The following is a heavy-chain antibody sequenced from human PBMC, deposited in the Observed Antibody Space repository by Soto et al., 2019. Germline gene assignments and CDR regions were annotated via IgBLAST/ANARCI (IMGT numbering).Heavy chain of an antibody. J-gene: IGHJ6*02. CDR1: GGTFSSYT. CDR3: ARDNGGYDEGGYYYDGMDV. D-gene: IGHD5-12*01. Sequence: QVQLVQSGAEVKKPGSSVKVSCKASGGTFSSYTISWVRQAPGQGLEWMGRIIPILGIANYAQKFQGRVTITADKSTSTAYMELSSLRSEDTAVYYCARDNGGYDEGGYYYDGMDVWGQGTTVTVSS. V-gene: IGHV1-69*08. CDR2: IIPILGIA.